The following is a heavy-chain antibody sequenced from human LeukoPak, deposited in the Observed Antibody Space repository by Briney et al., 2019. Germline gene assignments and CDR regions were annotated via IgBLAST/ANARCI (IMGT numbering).Heavy chain of an antibody. CDR2: LYLRGDA. D-gene: IGHD1-26*01. J-gene: IGHJ4*02. CDR1: GFSLSTRGVG. CDR3: AHVSYGGGDDGFDY. V-gene: IGHV2-5*01. Sequence: SGPTLANPTQPLTLTCTFSGFSLSTRGVGVGWIRQPPGKALEWHAPLYLRGDARYSPPLTIRPTIIKETTKNQVVLTMTTMGAEDTATYYCAHVSYGGGDDGFDYWGQGALVTVSS.